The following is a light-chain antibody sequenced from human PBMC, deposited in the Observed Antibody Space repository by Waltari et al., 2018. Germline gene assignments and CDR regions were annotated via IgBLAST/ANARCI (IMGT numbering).Light chain of an antibody. Sequence: NFMLAQPHSVSESPGKTVTISCTGSSGRIANNYVQWYQVRPGSGPTTVIYEDNERPSGVPDRFSGSIDRSSNSASLIISRLKTEDEAYYYCQSFDSSNNIVFGGGTKLTVL. CDR2: EDN. J-gene: IGLJ2*01. CDR3: QSFDSSNNIV. CDR1: SGRIANNY. V-gene: IGLV6-57*02.